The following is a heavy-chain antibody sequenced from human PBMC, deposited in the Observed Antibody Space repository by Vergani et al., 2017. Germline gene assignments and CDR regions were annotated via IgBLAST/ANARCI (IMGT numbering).Heavy chain of an antibody. D-gene: IGHD5-18*01. J-gene: IGHJ4*02. V-gene: IGHV4-34*01. Sequence: QVHLQQWGTGLLKPSETLSLTCEVQGESFSGHYWSWIRQSPEKGLEWIGSLYACGSTYYSPSLKSRVAISIDTSKNHFSLRLSSVTAADTAVYYCARHLRGYSYGVFDYWGQGTQVTVSS. CDR2: LYACGST. CDR3: ARHLRGYSYGVFDY. CDR1: GESFSGHY.